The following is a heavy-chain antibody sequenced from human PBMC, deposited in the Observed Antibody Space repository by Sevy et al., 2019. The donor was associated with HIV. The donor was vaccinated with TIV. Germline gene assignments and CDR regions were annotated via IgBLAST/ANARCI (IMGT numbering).Heavy chain of an antibody. V-gene: IGHV3-21*01. J-gene: IGHJ6*02. CDR3: ARDLQYCSSTSCYPRGYGMDV. D-gene: IGHD2-2*01. Sequence: GGSLRLSCAASGFTFSSYSMNWVRQAPGKGLEWVSSISSSSSYIYYADSVKGRFTMSRDNAKNSLYLQMNSLRAEDTAVYYCARDLQYCSSTSCYPRGYGMDVWGQGTTVTVSS. CDR1: GFTFSSYS. CDR2: ISSSSSYI.